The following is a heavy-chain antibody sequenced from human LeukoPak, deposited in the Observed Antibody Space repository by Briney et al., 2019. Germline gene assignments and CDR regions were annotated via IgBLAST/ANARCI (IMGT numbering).Heavy chain of an antibody. CDR1: GFTFSSYA. V-gene: IGHV3-48*01. D-gene: IGHD5/OR15-5a*01. Sequence: QSGGSLRLSCAASGFTFSSYAMNWVRQGPGTGLEWVSYISGSTRTIYYADSVKGRFTISRDNAKNSLYLQMNSLRAEDTAVYYCARVLQTLGGVSFDYWGQGTLVTVSS. CDR2: ISGSTRTI. J-gene: IGHJ4*02. CDR3: ARVLQTLGGVSFDY.